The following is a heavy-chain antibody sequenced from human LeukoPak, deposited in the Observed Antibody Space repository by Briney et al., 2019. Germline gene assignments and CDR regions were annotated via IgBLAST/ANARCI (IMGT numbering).Heavy chain of an antibody. CDR2: INPNSGGT. J-gene: IGHJ4*02. Sequence: ASVKVSCKASGYTFTGYYMHWVRQAPGQGLEWMGWINPNSGGTNYAQKFQGRVTMTRDTSISTAYMELSRLRSDDTAVYCRARSSEVVTADYWGQGTLVTVSS. D-gene: IGHD2-21*02. CDR3: ARSSEVVTADY. CDR1: GYTFTGYY. V-gene: IGHV1-2*02.